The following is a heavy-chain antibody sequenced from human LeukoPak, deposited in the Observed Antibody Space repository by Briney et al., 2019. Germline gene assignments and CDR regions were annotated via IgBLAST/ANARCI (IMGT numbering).Heavy chain of an antibody. CDR1: GFTFSSYA. Sequence: GGSLRPSCAASGFTFSSYAMSWVRQAPGKGLEWVSAISGSGGSTYYADSVKGRFTISRDNSKNTLYLQMNSLRAEDTAVYYCAKDPYWRGSYEQERYFDLWGRGTLVTVSS. CDR2: ISGSGGST. V-gene: IGHV3-23*01. CDR3: AKDPYWRGSYEQERYFDL. J-gene: IGHJ2*01. D-gene: IGHD1-26*01.